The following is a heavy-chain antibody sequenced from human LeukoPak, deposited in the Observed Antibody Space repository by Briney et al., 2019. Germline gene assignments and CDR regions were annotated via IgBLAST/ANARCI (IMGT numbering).Heavy chain of an antibody. CDR2: IYDSGST. CDR3: ARACGTSCYYFDY. D-gene: IGHD2-2*01. V-gene: IGHV4-59*01. Sequence: GSLRLSCAASGFTFSNAWMSWIRQPPGKGLEWIGHIYDSGSTNYNPSLKSRVTISVDTSKNQFSLKLSSVTAADTAVYYCARACGTSCYYFDYWGQGTLVTVSS. CDR1: GFTFSNAW. J-gene: IGHJ4*02.